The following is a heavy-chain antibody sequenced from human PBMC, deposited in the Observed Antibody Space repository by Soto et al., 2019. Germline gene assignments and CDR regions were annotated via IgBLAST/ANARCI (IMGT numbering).Heavy chain of an antibody. Sequence: QVQLVESGGGVVQPGRSLRLSCAASGFTFSSCAMHWVRQAPGKGLEWVAVISSDGSNKYYADSVKGRFTISRDNSKNTLYLQMNSLRGEDTAVYYCARARGYSYIEPDYWGQGTLVTVSS. CDR3: ARARGYSYIEPDY. CDR2: ISSDGSNK. V-gene: IGHV3-30-3*01. J-gene: IGHJ4*02. D-gene: IGHD5-18*01. CDR1: GFTFSSCA.